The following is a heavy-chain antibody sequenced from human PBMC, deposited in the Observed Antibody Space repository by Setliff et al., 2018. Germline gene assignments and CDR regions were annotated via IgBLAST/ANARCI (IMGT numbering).Heavy chain of an antibody. CDR2: IYYSGNS. V-gene: IGHV4-59*12. CDR3: ARGSGYYYGAFDS. D-gene: IGHD3-22*01. Sequence: SETLSLTCIVSGGSINSYYWNWIRQPPGKGLEWIGYIYYSGNSKYNPSLQSRLAISVVTSKNQFSLRVTSMTAADTAVYYCARGSGYYYGAFDSWGQGTLVTVSS. CDR1: GGSINSYY. J-gene: IGHJ4*02.